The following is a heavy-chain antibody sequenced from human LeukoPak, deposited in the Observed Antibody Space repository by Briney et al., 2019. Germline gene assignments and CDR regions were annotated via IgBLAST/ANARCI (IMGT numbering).Heavy chain of an antibody. CDR3: AKGDAMDV. CDR2: LYSGGFT. V-gene: IGHV3-53*01. J-gene: IGHJ6*02. CDR1: AFSVSDNY. Sequence: GGSLRLSCAASAFSVSDNYMSWVRQAPGTGLEWVSVLYSGGFTSYADSVKGRFTISRDNSKNTLFLQMNGLRAKDTAVYYCAKGDAMDVWGQGTTVTVSS.